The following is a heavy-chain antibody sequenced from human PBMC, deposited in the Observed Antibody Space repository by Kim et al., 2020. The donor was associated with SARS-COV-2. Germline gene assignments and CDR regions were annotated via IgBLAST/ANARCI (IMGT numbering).Heavy chain of an antibody. V-gene: IGHV3-30*01. J-gene: IGHJ4*02. CDR3: ARDFDTVTTEGSFDY. Sequence: DSVKGRFTISRDNSKNTLYLQMNSLRAEDTAVYYCARDFDTVTTEGSFDYWGQGTLVTVSS. D-gene: IGHD4-17*01.